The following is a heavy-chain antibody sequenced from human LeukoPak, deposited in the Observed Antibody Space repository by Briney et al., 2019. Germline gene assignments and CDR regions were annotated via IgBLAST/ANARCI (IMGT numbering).Heavy chain of an antibody. Sequence: PGGSLRLSCAASGFTFSSYWMSWVRQAPGKGLEWVANIKQDGSEKYYVDFVKGRFTISRDNAKNSLYLQMNSLRAEDTAVYYCARTVPITIFGSFDYWGQGTLVTVSS. V-gene: IGHV3-7*01. CDR3: ARTVPITIFGSFDY. J-gene: IGHJ4*02. CDR1: GFTFSSYW. D-gene: IGHD3-3*01. CDR2: IKQDGSEK.